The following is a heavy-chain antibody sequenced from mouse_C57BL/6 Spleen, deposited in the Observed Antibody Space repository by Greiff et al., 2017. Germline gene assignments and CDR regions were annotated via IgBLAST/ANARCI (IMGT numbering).Heavy chain of an antibody. D-gene: IGHD1-1*01. CDR2: IHPSDSDT. CDR3: AIHLYGSSYEDAMDY. J-gene: IGHJ4*01. CDR1: GYTFTSYW. V-gene: IGHV1-74*01. Sequence: QVQLQQPGAELVKPGASVKVSCKASGYTFTSYWMHWVKQRPGQGLEWIGRIHPSDSDTNYNQKFKGKATLTVDKSSSTAYMQLISLTSEDSAVYYCAIHLYGSSYEDAMDYWGQGTSVTVSS.